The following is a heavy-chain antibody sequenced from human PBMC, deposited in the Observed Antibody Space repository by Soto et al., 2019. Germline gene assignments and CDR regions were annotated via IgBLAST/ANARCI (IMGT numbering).Heavy chain of an antibody. V-gene: IGHV3-48*02. CDR1: GFTLSSYC. CDR2: ISSSSSTI. CDR3: ASRGYYDSSGYKYFQH. D-gene: IGHD3-22*01. Sequence: EVQLVESGGGLVQPGGSLRLSCAASGFTLSSYCMNWVRQAPGKGLEWVSYISSSSSTIYYADSAKGRFTISRDNAKNSLYLQMNSLRDEDTAVYYCASRGYYDSSGYKYFQHWGQGTLVTVSS. J-gene: IGHJ1*01.